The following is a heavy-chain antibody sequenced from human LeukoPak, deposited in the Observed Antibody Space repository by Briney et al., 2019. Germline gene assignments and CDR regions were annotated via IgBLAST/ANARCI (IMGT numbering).Heavy chain of an antibody. CDR3: AREWEEDTAFDY. CDR1: GFTFNSYA. V-gene: IGHV3-30*04. J-gene: IGHJ4*02. Sequence: PGGSLRLSCAASGFTFNSYAMHWVRQAPGKGLEWVAVISYDGSNKYYADSVKGRFTISRDNSKNTLYLQMNSLRAEDTAVYYCAREWEEDTAFDYWGQGTLVTVSS. D-gene: IGHD5-18*01. CDR2: ISYDGSNK.